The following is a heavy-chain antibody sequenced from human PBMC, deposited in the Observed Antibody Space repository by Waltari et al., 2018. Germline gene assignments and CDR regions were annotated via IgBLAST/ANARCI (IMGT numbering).Heavy chain of an antibody. V-gene: IGHV4-34*01. CDR3: ARRGRGYTYSYLPF. CDR1: GGPFSGYF. D-gene: IGHD5-18*01. J-gene: IGHJ4*02. CDR2: INDIGTT. Sequence: QVKLEQWGTGLLKPSENLSLTCAVDGGPFSGYFWTWIRQPPGKGLEWLGEINDIGTTNYNVSLRSRITMSIATAKKQFSLILRSVTAADTAVYYCARRGRGYTYSYLPFWAQGTQVTVSS.